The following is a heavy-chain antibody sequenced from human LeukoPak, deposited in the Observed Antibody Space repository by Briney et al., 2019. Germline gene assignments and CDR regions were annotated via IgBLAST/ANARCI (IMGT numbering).Heavy chain of an antibody. V-gene: IGHV1-46*01. CDR2: INPNGDRT. CDR3: AREDCSSTSCYGDFDY. J-gene: IGHJ4*02. Sequence: GASVKVSCKASENTFTNYYMHWVRQAPGQGLEWLGIINPNGDRTNYAQTFQGRVTMTRDTSTTTVYMELSSLRSEDTAVYYCAREDCSSTSCYGDFDYWGQGTLVTVSS. D-gene: IGHD2-2*01. CDR1: ENTFTNYY.